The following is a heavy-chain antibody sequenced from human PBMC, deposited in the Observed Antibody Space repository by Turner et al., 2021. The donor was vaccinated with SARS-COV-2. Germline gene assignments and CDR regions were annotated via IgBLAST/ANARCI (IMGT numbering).Heavy chain of an antibody. CDR2: IKQDGSEK. J-gene: IGHJ4*02. CDR1: GFTFSSYW. CDR3: ARLHTSSWYFDY. Sequence: LVESGGGVVQPGKSLRLSCAASGFTFSSYWMRWVRQAQGKGLEGVANIKQDGSEKDYVDAGKGRLTISRDNDKNSLYLQMNSLGAEDTAVYYCARLHTSSWYFDYWGQGTLVTVSS. V-gene: IGHV3-7*03. D-gene: IGHD6-13*01.